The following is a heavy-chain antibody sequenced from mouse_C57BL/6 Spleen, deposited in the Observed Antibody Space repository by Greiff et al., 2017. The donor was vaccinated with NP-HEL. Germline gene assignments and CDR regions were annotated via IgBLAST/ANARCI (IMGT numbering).Heavy chain of an antibody. CDR1: GYAFSSSW. CDR2: IYPGDGDT. J-gene: IGHJ1*03. CDR3: ARGYYGSSWYWYFDV. Sequence: VQLVESGPELVKPGASVKISCKASGYAFSSSWMNWVKQRPGKGLEWIGRIYPGDGDTNYNGKFKGKATLTADKSSSTAYMQLSSLTSEDSAVYFCARGYYGSSWYWYFDVWGTGTTVTVSS. V-gene: IGHV1-82*01. D-gene: IGHD1-1*01.